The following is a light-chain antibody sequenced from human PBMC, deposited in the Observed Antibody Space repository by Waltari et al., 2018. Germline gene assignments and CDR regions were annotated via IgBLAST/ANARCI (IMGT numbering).Light chain of an antibody. V-gene: IGKV1-33*01. Sequence: DIQMTQSPSSLSASVGDRVTITCQASQDIRNYLVWYQQKPGKAPDLLIFDASDLETGVPSRFSGSGSGTHFTLTISSLQPEDFATYYCQQYDNLPLTFGGGTKVEIK. CDR1: QDIRNY. J-gene: IGKJ4*01. CDR2: DAS. CDR3: QQYDNLPLT.